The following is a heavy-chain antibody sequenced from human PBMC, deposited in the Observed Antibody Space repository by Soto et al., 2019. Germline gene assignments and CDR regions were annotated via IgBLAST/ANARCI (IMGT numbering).Heavy chain of an antibody. CDR2: INAGNGYT. V-gene: IGHV1-3*01. CDR3: ATAGDDCSTTTCYVIDH. J-gene: IGHJ4*02. D-gene: IGHD2-2*01. Sequence: GASVKVSCKASGYTFTSYAMHWVRQAPGQRLEWMGWINAGNGYTKYSQKFQGRVTVTRDTSASTAYMELSSLRSEDTAVYYCATAGDDCSTTTCYVIDHWGQGTLVTVSS. CDR1: GYTFTSYA.